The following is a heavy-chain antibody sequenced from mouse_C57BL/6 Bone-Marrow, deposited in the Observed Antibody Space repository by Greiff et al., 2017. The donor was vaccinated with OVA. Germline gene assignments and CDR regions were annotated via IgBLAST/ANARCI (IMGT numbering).Heavy chain of an antibody. D-gene: IGHD2-5*01. CDR3: ARPYYSNYWFAY. Sequence: VQLQQSGAELVRPGASVKLSCKASGYTFTDYYINWVKQRPGQGLEWIARIYPGSGNTYYNEKFKGKATLTAEKSSSTAYMQLSSLTSEDSAVYFCARPYYSNYWFAYWGQGTLVTVSA. J-gene: IGHJ3*01. V-gene: IGHV1-76*01. CDR1: GYTFTDYY. CDR2: IYPGSGNT.